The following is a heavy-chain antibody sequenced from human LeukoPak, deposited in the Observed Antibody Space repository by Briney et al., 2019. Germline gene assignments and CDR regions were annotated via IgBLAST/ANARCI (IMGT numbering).Heavy chain of an antibody. V-gene: IGHV3-74*01. CDR3: AVGRWYDIFDY. Sequence: GGSLRLSCAAPGFTFSSYWMHWVRQAPGKGLVWVSHFNSDGTTTNYADSVRGRFTITRDDATNTLFLQMNSLRVEDTAVYYCAVGRWYDIFDYWGQGTLVTVSS. J-gene: IGHJ4*02. CDR1: GFTFSSYW. D-gene: IGHD3-9*01. CDR2: FNSDGTTT.